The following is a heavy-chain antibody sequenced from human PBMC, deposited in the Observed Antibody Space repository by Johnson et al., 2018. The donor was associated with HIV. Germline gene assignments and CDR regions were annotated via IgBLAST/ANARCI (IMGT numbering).Heavy chain of an antibody. CDR3: ARDGRDLVTRGGFDI. J-gene: IGHJ3*02. Sequence: LVESGGGVVQPGRSLRLSCATSGFSFDDYAMHWVRQGPGKGLEWVAGIGSNGLTIGYVDSVKGRFIISRDNAKNSLYLQMNTLRAEDTALYYCARDGRDLVTRGGFDIWGQGTMVTVSS. V-gene: IGHV3-9*01. CDR1: GFSFDDYA. D-gene: IGHD5-18*01. CDR2: IGSNGLTI.